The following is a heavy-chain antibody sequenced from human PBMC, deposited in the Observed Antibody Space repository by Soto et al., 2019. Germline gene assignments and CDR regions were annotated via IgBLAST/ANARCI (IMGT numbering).Heavy chain of an antibody. Sequence: GSLRLSCAASGFTFSSYGMHWVRQAPGKGLEWVAVISYDGSNKYYADSVKGRFTISRDNSKNTLYLQMNSLRAEDTAVYYCAKDIVVVPAAEEVYYYYYGMDVWGQGTTVTVSS. CDR2: ISYDGSNK. D-gene: IGHD2-2*01. CDR1: GFTFSSYG. V-gene: IGHV3-30*18. CDR3: AKDIVVVPAAEEVYYYYYGMDV. J-gene: IGHJ6*02.